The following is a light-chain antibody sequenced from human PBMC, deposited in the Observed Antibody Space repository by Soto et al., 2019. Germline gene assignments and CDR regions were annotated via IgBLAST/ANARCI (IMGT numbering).Light chain of an antibody. CDR1: QNISSN. CDR3: QQYNNWLWT. Sequence: EIVMTQSPATLSVSPGERATLSCRASQNISSNLAWYQQQPGPAPRVLIEGASTRATGIPARFSGSGSGTEFTLTISSLQSEDFAVYYCQQYNNWLWTFGQGTKVEIK. CDR2: GAS. V-gene: IGKV3-15*01. J-gene: IGKJ1*01.